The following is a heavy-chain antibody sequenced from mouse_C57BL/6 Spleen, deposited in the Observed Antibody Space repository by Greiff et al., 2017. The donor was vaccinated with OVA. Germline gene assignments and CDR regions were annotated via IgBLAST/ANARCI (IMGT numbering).Heavy chain of an antibody. D-gene: IGHD2-1*01. J-gene: IGHJ4*01. V-gene: IGHV5-9-1*02. CDR1: GFTFSSYA. Sequence: EVMLVESGEGLVKPGGSLKLSCAASGFTFSSYAMSWVRQTPEKRLEWVAYISSGGDYIYYADTVKGRFTISRDNARNTLYLQMSSLKSEDTAMYYCTRDNYGNYGAMDYWGQGTSVTVSS. CDR2: ISSGGDYI. CDR3: TRDNYGNYGAMDY.